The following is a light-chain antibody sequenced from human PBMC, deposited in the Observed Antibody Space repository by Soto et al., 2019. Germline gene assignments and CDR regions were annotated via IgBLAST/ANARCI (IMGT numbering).Light chain of an antibody. CDR1: QNIRSR. Sequence: DFQMTQSPSTLSASVGDRVTITCRASQNIRSRFAWFQQKPGKAPKLLIYDASGLESGVPQRFSGSGSGTEFTLTISSLQTDDFSTYYCQQYHSYWTFGQATKVDIK. J-gene: IGKJ1*01. CDR3: QQYHSYWT. V-gene: IGKV1-5*01. CDR2: DAS.